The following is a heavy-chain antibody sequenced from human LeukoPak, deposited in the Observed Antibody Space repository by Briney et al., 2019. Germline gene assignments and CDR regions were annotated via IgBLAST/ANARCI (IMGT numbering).Heavy chain of an antibody. CDR3: TRGVEYCSSTSCYYYYYGMDV. J-gene: IGHJ6*02. CDR2: IRSKAYGGTT. D-gene: IGHD2-2*01. V-gene: IGHV3-49*04. CDR1: GFTFGDYA. Sequence: PGGSLRLSCTASGFTFGDYAMSWVRQAPGKGLEWVGFIRSKAYGGTTEYAASVKGRFTISRDDSKSIAYLQMNSLKTEDTAVYYCTRGVEYCSSTSCYYYYYGMDVWGQGTTVTVSS.